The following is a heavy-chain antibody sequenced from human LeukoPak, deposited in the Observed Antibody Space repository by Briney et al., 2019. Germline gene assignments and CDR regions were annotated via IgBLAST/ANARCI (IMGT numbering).Heavy chain of an antibody. V-gene: IGHV1-18*04. CDR1: GYSFTGYG. CDR2: ISAYNGNT. J-gene: IGHJ6*04. D-gene: IGHD5-12*01. CDR3: ARVTEIVATSHYYGMDV. Sequence: ASVKVSCKASGYSFTGYGINWVRQAPGQGLEWMGWISAYNGNTNYAQKVQGRVNMTTDTSTSKAHMELRRLRSDDTAVYYCARVTEIVATSHYYGMDVWGKGTTVTVSS.